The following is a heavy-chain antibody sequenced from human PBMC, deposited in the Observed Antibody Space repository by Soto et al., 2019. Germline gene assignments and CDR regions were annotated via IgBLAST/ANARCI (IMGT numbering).Heavy chain of an antibody. CDR3: ARLGKGWLQLRSHYYYYGMDV. Sequence: PSETLSLTCTVSGGSISSYYWSWIRQPPGKGLEWIGYIYYSGSTNYNPSLKSRVTISVDTSKNQFSLKLSSVTAADTAVYYCARLGKGWLQLRSHYYYYGMDVWGQGTTVTVSS. CDR2: IYYSGST. CDR1: GGSISSYY. V-gene: IGHV4-59*01. J-gene: IGHJ6*02. D-gene: IGHD5-12*01.